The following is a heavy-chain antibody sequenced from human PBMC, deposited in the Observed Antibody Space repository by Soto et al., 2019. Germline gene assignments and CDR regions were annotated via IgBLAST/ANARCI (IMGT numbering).Heavy chain of an antibody. Sequence: QVQLVQSGAEVKKPGSSVKVSCKASGGTFSSYTISWVRQAPGQGLEWMGMIIPILGIANYAQKFQGRVTITADKSTSTAYMELSSLRSDDTAVYYCARDMATISFDYWGQGTLVTVSS. V-gene: IGHV1-69*08. D-gene: IGHD5-12*01. CDR1: GGTFSSYT. CDR3: ARDMATISFDY. J-gene: IGHJ4*02. CDR2: IIPILGIA.